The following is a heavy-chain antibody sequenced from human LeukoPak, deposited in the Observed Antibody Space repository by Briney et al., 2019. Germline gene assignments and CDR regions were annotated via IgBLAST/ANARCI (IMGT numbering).Heavy chain of an antibody. J-gene: IGHJ5*02. Sequence: GESLKISCRGSGYSFTSYWIGWVRQMPGKGLEWMGIIYPGDPDTRYSPSFQGQVTISADKSISTAYLQWSSLKASDTAMYYCARQSSSYGSGSSAWGQGTLVTVSS. D-gene: IGHD3-10*01. CDR2: IYPGDPDT. V-gene: IGHV5-51*01. CDR3: ARQSSSYGSGSSA. CDR1: GYSFTSYW.